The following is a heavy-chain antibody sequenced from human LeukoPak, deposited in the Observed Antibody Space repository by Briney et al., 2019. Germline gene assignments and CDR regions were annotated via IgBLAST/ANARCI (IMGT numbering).Heavy chain of an antibody. CDR1: GFIFRSSA. J-gene: IGHJ4*02. V-gene: IGHV3-23*01. CDR3: AKGGGTSYGYIPY. CDR2: IRSSDGST. D-gene: IGHD5-18*01. Sequence: SGGSLRLSCAASGFIFRSSAMSWVRQAPGKGLEWVSIIRSSDGSTNYADSVRGRFTISRDNSKNILYLQMNSLRADDTAVYYCAKGGGTSYGYIPYWGQGSLVTVSS.